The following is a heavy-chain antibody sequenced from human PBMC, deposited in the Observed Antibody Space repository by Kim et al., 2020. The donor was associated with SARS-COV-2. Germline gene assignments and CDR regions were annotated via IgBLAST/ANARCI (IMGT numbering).Heavy chain of an antibody. CDR2: ISSLNTI. V-gene: IGHV3-48*02. D-gene: IGHD6-13*01. CDR3: ARELRLTAAGQSYWCFDL. CDR1: EFTFRTYS. J-gene: IGHJ2*01. Sequence: GGSLRLSCVASEFTFRTYSMNWVRQAPGKGLEWVSYISSLNTIYYADSVKGRFTISRDDAKNSLFLQMNSLRDEDTAVYYCARELRLTAAGQSYWCFDL.